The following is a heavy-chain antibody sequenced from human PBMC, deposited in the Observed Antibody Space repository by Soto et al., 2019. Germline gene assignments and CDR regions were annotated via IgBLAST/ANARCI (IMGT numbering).Heavy chain of an antibody. J-gene: IGHJ6*03. V-gene: IGHV4-4*02. Sequence: SETLSLTCAVSSGSISSSNWWSWVRQPPGKGLEWIGEIYHSGSTNYNPSLKSRVTISVDKSKNQFSLKLSSVTAADTAVYYCARVPLYYYYYMDVWGKGTTVTVSS. CDR2: IYHSGST. CDR3: ARVPLYYYYYMDV. CDR1: SGSISSSNW.